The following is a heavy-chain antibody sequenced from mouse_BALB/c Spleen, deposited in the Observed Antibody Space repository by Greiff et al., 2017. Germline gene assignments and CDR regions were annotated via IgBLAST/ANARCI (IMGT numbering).Heavy chain of an antibody. J-gene: IGHJ1*01. CDR3: TRILGPYWYFDV. D-gene: IGHD4-1*01. Sequence: EVKVEESGGGLVQPGGSMKLSCVASGFTFSNYWMNWVRQSPEKGLEWVAEIRLKSNNYATHYAESVKGRFTISRDDSKSSVYLQMNNLRAEDTGIYYCTRILGPYWYFDVWGAGTTVTVSS. V-gene: IGHV6-6*02. CDR2: IRLKSNNYAT. CDR1: GFTFSNYW.